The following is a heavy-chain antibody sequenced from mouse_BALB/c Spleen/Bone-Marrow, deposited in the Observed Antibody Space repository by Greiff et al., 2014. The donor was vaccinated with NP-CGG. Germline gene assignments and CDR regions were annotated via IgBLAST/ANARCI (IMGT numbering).Heavy chain of an antibody. V-gene: IGHV1-5*01. CDR3: ARNWDWVFDD. D-gene: IGHD4-1*01. CDR2: IYPGNNDA. CDR1: GYTFTNYW. J-gene: IGHJ3*01. Sequence: VQLQQSGTVLARPGASLRMSCKASGYTFTNYWINWIKQRPGQGLEWIGAIYPGNNDAKYTQKFKAKAKLTAVTSTSTADMELSSRTNDDSAVDYCARNWDWVFDDWGEGTLVTVSA.